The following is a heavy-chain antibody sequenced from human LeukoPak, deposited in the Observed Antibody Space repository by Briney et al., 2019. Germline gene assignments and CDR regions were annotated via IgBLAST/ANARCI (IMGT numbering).Heavy chain of an antibody. CDR1: GGSISSYY. Sequence: SETLSLTCTVSGGSISSYYWSWIRQPPGKGLEWIGYIYYSGSTNYRPSLKSRVTISVDTSKNQFSLKLNSVTAADTAVYYCARGGYYGSGNDFRFDPWGQGTLVTVSS. CDR2: IYYSGST. V-gene: IGHV4-59*01. CDR3: ARGGYYGSGNDFRFDP. D-gene: IGHD3-10*01. J-gene: IGHJ5*02.